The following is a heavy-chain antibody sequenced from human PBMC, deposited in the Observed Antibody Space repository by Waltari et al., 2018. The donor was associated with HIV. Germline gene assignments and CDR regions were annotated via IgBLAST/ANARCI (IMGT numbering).Heavy chain of an antibody. V-gene: IGHV4-39*01. J-gene: IGHJ4*02. CDR1: GGSISSSSYY. CDR2: INYSGST. CDR3: ARAVQGYCSGGSCENYFDY. D-gene: IGHD2-15*01. Sequence: QLQLQESGPGLVKPSETLSLTCTVSGGSISSSSYYWGWIRQPPGKGLEWIGSINYSGSTYYNPSLKSRVTISVDTSKNQFSLKLSSVTAADTAVYYCARAVQGYCSGGSCENYFDYWGQGTLVTVSS.